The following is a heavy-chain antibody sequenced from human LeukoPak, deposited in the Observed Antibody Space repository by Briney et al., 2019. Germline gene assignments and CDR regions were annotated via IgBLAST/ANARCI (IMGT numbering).Heavy chain of an antibody. CDR3: ARGYSYGYSFDY. CDR2: IYYSGST. D-gene: IGHD5-18*01. V-gene: IGHV4-59*01. CDR1: GGSIGSYY. J-gene: IGHJ4*02. Sequence: SETLSLTCTVSGGSIGSYYWSWIRQPPGKGLEGIGFIYYSGSTNYNPSLKSRVTISVDTSKNQFSLKLSSVTAADTAVYFCARGYSYGYSFDYWGQGTLVTVSS.